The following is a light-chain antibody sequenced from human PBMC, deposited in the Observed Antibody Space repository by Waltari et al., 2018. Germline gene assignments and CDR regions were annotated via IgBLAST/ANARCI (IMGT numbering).Light chain of an antibody. Sequence: DIVMTQSPEFLAVPLGERATINCKSSQSVLYSSNNKNYLAWYQQKPGQPPKLLIHWASNRESGVPDRFSGSGSGKDFTLTISSLQAEDVAVYYCQQYYAVRRTFGQGTKVEV. CDR3: QQYYAVRRT. V-gene: IGKV4-1*01. CDR2: WAS. CDR1: QSVLYSSNNKNY. J-gene: IGKJ1*01.